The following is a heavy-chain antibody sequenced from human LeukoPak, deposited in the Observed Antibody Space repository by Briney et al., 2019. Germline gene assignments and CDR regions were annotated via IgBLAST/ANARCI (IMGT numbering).Heavy chain of an antibody. CDR2: INHSGST. CDR3: AGDGDYGSFDY. V-gene: IGHV4-34*01. CDR1: GGSFSGYY. D-gene: IGHD4-17*01. J-gene: IGHJ4*01. Sequence: SETLSLTCAVYGGSFSGYYWSWIRQPPGKGLEWIGEINHSGSTNYNPSLKSRVTISVDTSKNQFSLKLSSVTAADTAVYYCAGDGDYGSFDYWGHGTLVTVSS.